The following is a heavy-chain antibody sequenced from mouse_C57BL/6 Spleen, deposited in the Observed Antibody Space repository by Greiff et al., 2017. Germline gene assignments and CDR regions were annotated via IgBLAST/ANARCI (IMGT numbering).Heavy chain of an antibody. V-gene: IGHV1-19*01. D-gene: IGHD2-1*01. CDR1: GYTFTDYY. CDR2: INPYNGGT. Sequence: EVQLQQSGPVLVKPGASVKMSCKASGYTFTDYYMNWVKQSHGKSLEWIGVINPYNGGTSYNQKFKGKATLTVDKSSSTAYMELNSLTSEDSAVYYCARNDNYEGYYYAMDYWGQGTSVTVSS. J-gene: IGHJ4*01. CDR3: ARNDNYEGYYYAMDY.